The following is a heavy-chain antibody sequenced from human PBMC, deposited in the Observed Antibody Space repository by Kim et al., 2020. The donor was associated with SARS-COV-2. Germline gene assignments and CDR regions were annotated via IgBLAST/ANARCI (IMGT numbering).Heavy chain of an antibody. CDR3: ARVARTTVTTRAYDYYYYGMDI. J-gene: IGHJ6*02. CDR2: INSDGSST. CDR1: GFTFSSYW. Sequence: GGSLRLSCAASGFTFSSYWMHWVRQAPGKGLVWVSRINSDGSSTSYADSVKGRFTISRDNAKNTLYLQMNSLRAEDTAVYYCARVARTTVTTRAYDYYYYGMDIWGQGTTVTVSS. V-gene: IGHV3-74*01. D-gene: IGHD4-17*01.